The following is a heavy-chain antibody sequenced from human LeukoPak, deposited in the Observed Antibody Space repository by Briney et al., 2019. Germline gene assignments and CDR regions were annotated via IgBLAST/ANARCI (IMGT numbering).Heavy chain of an antibody. CDR3: ARGNTASYFDY. V-gene: IGHV4-59*01. J-gene: IGHJ4*02. D-gene: IGHD5-18*01. CDR1: GGSISSYY. Sequence: PSETLSLTCTVSGGSISSYYWSWIRQPPGKGLEWVGYIYYSGSAHYNPSLKSRVTISVDTSKSQFSLKLSSVTAADTAVYYCARGNTASYFDYWGQGTLVTVSS. CDR2: IYYSGSA.